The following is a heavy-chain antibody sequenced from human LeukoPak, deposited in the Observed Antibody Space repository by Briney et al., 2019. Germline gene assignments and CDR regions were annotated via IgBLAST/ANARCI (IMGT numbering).Heavy chain of an antibody. CDR3: AKDSYYGSGSYYLDY. CDR2: ISGSGGST. CDR1: GFTFSSYA. Sequence: GGSLRLSRAASGFTFSSYAMSWVRQAPGKGLEWVSAISGSGGSTYYADSVKGRFTISRDNSKNTLYLQMNSLRAEDTAVYYCAKDSYYGSGSYYLDYWGQGTLVTVSS. J-gene: IGHJ4*02. D-gene: IGHD3-10*01. V-gene: IGHV3-23*01.